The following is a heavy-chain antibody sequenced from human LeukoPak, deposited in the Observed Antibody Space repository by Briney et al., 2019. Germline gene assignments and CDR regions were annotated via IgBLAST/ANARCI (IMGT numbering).Heavy chain of an antibody. J-gene: IGHJ4*02. V-gene: IGHV1-46*01. D-gene: IGHD3-22*01. CDR1: GYTFTTYH. CDR3: ARVPDYYDSSGPPYYFDY. CDR2: INPSGTGT. Sequence: ASVKVSCKASGYTFTTYHMHWVRQAPGQGLEWMGIINPSGTGTTYAQKFQGRVTMTTDTSTSTAYMELRSLRSDDTAVYYCARVPDYYDSSGPPYYFDYWGQGTLVTVSS.